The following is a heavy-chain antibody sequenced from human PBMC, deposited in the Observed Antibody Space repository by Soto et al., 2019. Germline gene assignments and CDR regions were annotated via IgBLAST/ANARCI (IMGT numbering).Heavy chain of an antibody. Sequence: PGESLKISCKGCGYSFSSYWIGWVRQMPGKGLEWMGTIYPGDSETTYSPSFQGQVTISADKSIRIAHLQWSSLKASDTGMYYCARLDSSGYHLVDYWGQGTLVTVSS. J-gene: IGHJ4*02. CDR1: GYSFSSYW. D-gene: IGHD3-22*01. V-gene: IGHV5-51*01. CDR3: ARLDSSGYHLVDY. CDR2: IYPGDSET.